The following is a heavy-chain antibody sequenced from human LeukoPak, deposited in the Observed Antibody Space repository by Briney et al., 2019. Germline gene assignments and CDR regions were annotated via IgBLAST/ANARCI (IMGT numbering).Heavy chain of an antibody. V-gene: IGHV3-30*02. J-gene: IGHJ4*02. CDR2: IRYDVSDK. Sequence: GGSLRLSCAASGFTFNNYAMHWVRQAPGKVLEWVAFIRYDVSDKNYADSVKGRFTISRYNSKNTLYLQMNSLRVEDTAVYYCAKSGTAYFDYWGQGTLVTVSS. CDR3: AKSGTAYFDY. CDR1: GFTFNNYA. D-gene: IGHD1-7*01.